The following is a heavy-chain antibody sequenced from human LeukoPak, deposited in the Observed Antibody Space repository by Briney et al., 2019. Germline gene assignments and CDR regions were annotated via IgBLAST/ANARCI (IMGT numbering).Heavy chain of an antibody. V-gene: IGHV1-46*01. Sequence: GASVKVSCKASGYTFTSYYMHWVRQAPGQGLEWMGIINPSGGGTSYARKFQGRVTMTRDTSTSTVYMELSSLRSEDTAVYYCAVYYYDSSGANYWGQGTLVTVSS. CDR3: AVYYYDSSGANY. CDR2: INPSGGGT. J-gene: IGHJ4*02. D-gene: IGHD3-22*01. CDR1: GYTFTSYY.